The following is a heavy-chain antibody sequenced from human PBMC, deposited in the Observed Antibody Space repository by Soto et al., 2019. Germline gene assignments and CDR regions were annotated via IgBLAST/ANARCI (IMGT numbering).Heavy chain of an antibody. Sequence: SETLSLTCTVSGGSISSYYWSWIRQPPGKGLEWTGYIYYSGSTNYNPSLKSRVTISVDTSKNQFSLKLSSVTAADTAVYYCARGGGLQYFDYWGQGTLVTVSS. J-gene: IGHJ4*02. CDR1: GGSISSYY. D-gene: IGHD2-21*01. CDR2: IYYSGST. CDR3: ARGGGLQYFDY. V-gene: IGHV4-59*01.